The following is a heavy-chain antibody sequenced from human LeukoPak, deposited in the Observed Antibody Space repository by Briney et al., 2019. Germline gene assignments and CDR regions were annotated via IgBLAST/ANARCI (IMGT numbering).Heavy chain of an antibody. CDR1: GGSFSGYY. CDR3: AREGPPTIFGVAFDY. V-gene: IGHV4-34*01. D-gene: IGHD3-3*01. CDR2: INHSGST. Sequence: PSETLSLTCAVYGGSFSGYYWSWIRQPPGKGLEWIGEINHSGSTNYNPSLKSRVTISVDTSKNQFSLKLSSVTAADTAVYYCAREGPPTIFGVAFDYWGQGTLVTVSS. J-gene: IGHJ4*02.